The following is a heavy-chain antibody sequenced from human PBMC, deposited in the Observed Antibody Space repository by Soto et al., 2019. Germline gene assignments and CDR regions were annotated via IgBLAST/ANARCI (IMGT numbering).Heavy chain of an antibody. CDR1: GYSFTSSW. CDR3: VRPTLDWWIDF. CDR2: IWPDDSET. J-gene: IGHJ4*02. Sequence: PGESLKISCQGSGYSFTSSWIGWVCQVPGKGLEWMGVIWPDDSETTYSPSFQGQVTISADRSNFTAYLQWSSLKASDTAMYYCVRPTLDWWIDFWGRGTLVTVSS. V-gene: IGHV5-51*01. D-gene: IGHD3-9*01.